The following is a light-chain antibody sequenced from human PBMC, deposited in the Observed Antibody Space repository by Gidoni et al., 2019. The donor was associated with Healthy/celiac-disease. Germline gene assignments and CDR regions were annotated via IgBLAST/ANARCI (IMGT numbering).Light chain of an antibody. V-gene: IGKV1-5*01. J-gene: IGKJ1*01. Sequence: DIQMTQSPSTLSASVGYRVTITCRASQSIRSWLAWYQQKPGKAPKLLIYDASSLESGVPSRFSGSGSGTEFTLTISSLQPDDFATYYCQQYKSYLTFGQGTKVEIK. CDR2: DAS. CDR3: QQYKSYLT. CDR1: QSIRSW.